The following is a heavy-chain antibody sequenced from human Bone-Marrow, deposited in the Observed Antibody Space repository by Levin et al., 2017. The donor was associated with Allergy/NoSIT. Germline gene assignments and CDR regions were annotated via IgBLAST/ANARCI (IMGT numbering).Heavy chain of an antibody. Sequence: PGGSLRLSCAASGFTFSDYFMSWIRQAPGKGLEWVSYITSDNITYYADSVKGRFSISRDNAQKSLYLQMNSLRAEDTAVFYCARGPTVVTPGGKYYYGMDVWGRGTTVTVSS. CDR3: ARGPTVVTPGGKYYYGMDV. D-gene: IGHD4-23*01. V-gene: IGHV3-11*01. J-gene: IGHJ6*02. CDR2: ITSDNIT. CDR1: GFTFSDYF.